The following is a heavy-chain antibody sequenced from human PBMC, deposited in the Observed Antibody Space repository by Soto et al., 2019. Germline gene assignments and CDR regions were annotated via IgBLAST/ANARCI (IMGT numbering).Heavy chain of an antibody. V-gene: IGHV1-69*13. Sequence: LGPQLKVSCKASGGTFSSYAISWVRQAPGQGLEWMGGIIPIFGTANYAQKFQGRVTITADKSTSTAYMELSSLRSEDTAVYYCATGIAAADPNSGNYWGQGTLVTVSS. CDR1: GGTFSSYA. J-gene: IGHJ4*02. D-gene: IGHD6-13*01. CDR2: IIPIFGTA. CDR3: ATGIAAADPNSGNY.